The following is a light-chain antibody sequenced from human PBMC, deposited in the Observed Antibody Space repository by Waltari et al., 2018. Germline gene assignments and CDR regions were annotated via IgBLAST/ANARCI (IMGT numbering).Light chain of an antibody. CDR3: QRYKYCPLT. J-gene: IGKJ4*01. CDR2: SAS. V-gene: IGKV3-15*01. Sequence: EILLTQSPATLSVSPGEGVTLPCSASRSGSIKLAWYQQKPSQAPRLLIYSASTRSTGVPARFSGGGCGTEITLTITRLQSEDFSVEYCQRYKYCPLTFGGGTKVEIK. CDR1: RSGSIK.